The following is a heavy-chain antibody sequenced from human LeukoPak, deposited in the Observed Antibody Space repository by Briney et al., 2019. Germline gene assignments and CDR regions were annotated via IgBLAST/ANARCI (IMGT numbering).Heavy chain of an antibody. Sequence: GGSLRLSCAASGFTFSSYSMNWVRQAPGKGLEWVSSISSSSSYIYYADSVKGRFTISRDNAQNSLFLQMNSLRAEDTGVYYCARGYAANVDYWGQGTLVTVSS. D-gene: IGHD2-8*01. CDR3: ARGYAANVDY. CDR1: GFTFSSYS. J-gene: IGHJ4*02. V-gene: IGHV3-21*01. CDR2: ISSSSSYI.